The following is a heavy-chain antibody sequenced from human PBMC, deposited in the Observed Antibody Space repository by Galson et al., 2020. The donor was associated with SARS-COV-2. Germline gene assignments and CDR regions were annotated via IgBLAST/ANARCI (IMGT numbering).Heavy chain of an antibody. D-gene: IGHD6-19*01. CDR3: AKGGAVADPYYYYMDV. V-gene: IGHV3-43*01. CDR1: GFTFDDST. J-gene: IGHJ6*03. Sequence: GGSLRLSCAASGFTFDDSTMHWVRQAPGKGLEWVSLISWDGGSTYYADSVKGRFTISRDNSKNSLYLQMNSLRTEDTALYYCAKGGAVADPYYYYMDVWGKGTTVTVSS. CDR2: ISWDGGST.